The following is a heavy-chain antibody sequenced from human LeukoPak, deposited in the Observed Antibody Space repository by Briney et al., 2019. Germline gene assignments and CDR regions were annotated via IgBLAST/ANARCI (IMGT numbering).Heavy chain of an antibody. CDR3: ARGLVGATTAWLDP. D-gene: IGHD1-26*01. Sequence: SETLSLTCTVSGGSISSSSYYWGWIRRPPGKGLEWIGSIYYSGSTYYNPSLKSRVTISVDTSKNQFSLKLSSVTAADTAVYYCARGLVGATTAWLDPWGQGTLVTVSS. J-gene: IGHJ5*02. CDR1: GGSISSSSYY. V-gene: IGHV4-39*01. CDR2: IYYSGST.